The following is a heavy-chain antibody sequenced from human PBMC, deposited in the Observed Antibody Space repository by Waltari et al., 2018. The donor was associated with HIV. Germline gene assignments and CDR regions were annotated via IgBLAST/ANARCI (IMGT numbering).Heavy chain of an antibody. J-gene: IGHJ5*02. CDR2: IYCMRTT. Sequence: QVQLQESGPGLVKPSETLSLICTVSHGSIRSYYWSWIRQPPGNGLEWIGHIYCMRTTNCNPSLMSRVTSAVDTSKNQFSLRLTSVTAADTAVYYCVRGRQYISSSYFDPWGQGTLVTVSS. V-gene: IGHV4-59*01. D-gene: IGHD6-19*01. CDR3: VRGRQYISSSYFDP. CDR1: HGSIRSYY.